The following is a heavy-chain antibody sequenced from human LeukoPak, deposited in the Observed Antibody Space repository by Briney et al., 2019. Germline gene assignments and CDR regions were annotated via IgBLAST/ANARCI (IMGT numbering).Heavy chain of an antibody. CDR3: AVYYYGSGRD. CDR1: GFAFTNAW. D-gene: IGHD3-10*01. V-gene: IGHV3-15*01. J-gene: IGHJ4*02. Sequence: AGGSLRLSCAASGFAFTNAWMSWARQAPGKGLEWVGRIKSKTDGGTTDYGTPVKGTFTISRDDSQNMLYLQMNSLNTEDTALYYCAVYYYGSGRDWGQGTLVTVSS. CDR2: IKSKTDGGTT.